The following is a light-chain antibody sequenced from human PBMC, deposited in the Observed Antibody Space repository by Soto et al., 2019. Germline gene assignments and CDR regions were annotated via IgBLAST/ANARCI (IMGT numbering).Light chain of an antibody. CDR3: QQRYNWLT. CDR1: QSVTKY. J-gene: IGKJ4*01. V-gene: IGKV3-11*01. CDR2: DSS. Sequence: EIVLTQSPATLSLSPGERATLSGRASQSVTKYLAWYQQKPGQAPRLLIYDSSNRATGIPARFSGSGSGTDFTLTISSLESEDSGIYYCQQRYNWLTFGGGTKVDIK.